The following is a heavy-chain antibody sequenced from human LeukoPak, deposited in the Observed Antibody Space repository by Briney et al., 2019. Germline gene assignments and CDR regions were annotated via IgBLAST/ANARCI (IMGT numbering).Heavy chain of an antibody. CDR1: GFTFSNYA. Sequence: PGGSLRLSCVASGFTFSNYAMSWVRQAPGKGLEWVSSVITSCANIHYADSVKGRFTISRDNSRNTLFLQMTSLRAEDTAVYYCAKVGGRGGYWGEGESYFDHWGQGTLTTVSS. D-gene: IGHD5-24*01. V-gene: IGHV3-23*01. J-gene: IGHJ4*02. CDR3: AKVGGRGGYWGEGESYFDH. CDR2: VITSCANI.